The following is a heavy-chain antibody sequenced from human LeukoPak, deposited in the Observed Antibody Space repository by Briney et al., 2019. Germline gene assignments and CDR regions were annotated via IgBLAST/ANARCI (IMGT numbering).Heavy chain of an antibody. J-gene: IGHJ3*02. D-gene: IGHD2/OR15-2a*01. Sequence: SQTLSLTFASAGDSVSSDSVAWKWIRQSPSRGLEWLGGTFYTCKWYKDYAASVKSLITLKEYTSKTPFCLTLSTVQAEDAVSYCCARGKYSAFDIWGEGTMVTVSS. V-gene: IGHV6-1*01. CDR2: TFYTCKWYK. CDR3: ARGKYSAFDI. CDR1: GDSVSSDSVA.